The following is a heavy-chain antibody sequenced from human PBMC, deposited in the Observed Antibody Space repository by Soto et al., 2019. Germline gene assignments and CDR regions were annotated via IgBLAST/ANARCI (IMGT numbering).Heavy chain of an antibody. CDR2: IYPGDSDT. J-gene: IGHJ3*02. CDR1: GYSFTSYW. D-gene: IGHD2-15*01. CDR3: ARPLGYCSGGSCPNTDAFDI. V-gene: IGHV5-51*01. Sequence: PGESLKISCKGSGYSFTSYWIGWVRQMPGKGLEWMGIIYPGDSDTRYSPSFQGQVTISADKSISTAYLQWSSLKASDTAMYYWARPLGYCSGGSCPNTDAFDIWGQGTMVTVSS.